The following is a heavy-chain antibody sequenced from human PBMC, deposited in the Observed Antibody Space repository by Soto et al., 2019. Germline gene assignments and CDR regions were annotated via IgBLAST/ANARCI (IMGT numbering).Heavy chain of an antibody. CDR2: IYTSASI. CDR3: ARDREAGYNFYYCMDV. J-gene: IGHJ6*02. Sequence: SETLSLTCSVSGADINTYSWTWIRQPAGKGLEWIGRIYTSASINYNPSLKGRVTLSVDTSTNQVSLRLASVTAADTAIYYCARDREAGYNFYYCMDVWGQETTVTVSS. CDR1: GADINTYS. V-gene: IGHV4-4*07. D-gene: IGHD6-19*01.